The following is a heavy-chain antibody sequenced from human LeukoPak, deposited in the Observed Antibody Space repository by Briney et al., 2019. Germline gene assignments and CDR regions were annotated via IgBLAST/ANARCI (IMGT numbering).Heavy chain of an antibody. Sequence: ASVKVSCKVSGYTLTELSMHWVRQAPGKGLEWMGGFDPEDGETIYAQKFQGRVTMTEDTSTDTAYMELSRLRSDDTAVYYCAASYGSGIFTPDYWGQGTLVTVSS. CDR3: AASYGSGIFTPDY. V-gene: IGHV1-24*01. CDR1: GYTLTELS. D-gene: IGHD3-10*01. J-gene: IGHJ4*02. CDR2: FDPEDGET.